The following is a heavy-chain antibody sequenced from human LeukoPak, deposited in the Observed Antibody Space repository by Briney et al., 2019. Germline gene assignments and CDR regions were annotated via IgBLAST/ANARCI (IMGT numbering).Heavy chain of an antibody. CDR3: AREGCSGGSCYSMLFDY. Sequence: PSETLSLTCTVSGGSISSYYWSWIRQPAGKGLEWIGRIYTSGSTNYNPSLKSRVTMSVDTSKNQFSLKLSSVTAADTAVYYCAREGCSGGSCYSMLFDYWGQGTLVTVSS. D-gene: IGHD2-15*01. J-gene: IGHJ4*02. V-gene: IGHV4-4*07. CDR2: IYTSGST. CDR1: GGSISSYY.